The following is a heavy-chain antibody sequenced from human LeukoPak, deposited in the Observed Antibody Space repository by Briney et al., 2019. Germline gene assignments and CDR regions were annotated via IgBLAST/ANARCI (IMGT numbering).Heavy chain of an antibody. Sequence: GGSLRLSCAASGFSFSSYSMNWVRQAPGKGLEWVSSISRSSSFIYYADSVKGRFTISRDNAKNSLYLQMNSLRAEDTAVYYCAGDQSSYDDILTGYLFYYAMDVWGQGTTVTASS. J-gene: IGHJ6*02. CDR2: ISRSSSFI. V-gene: IGHV3-21*01. CDR1: GFSFSSYS. CDR3: AGDQSSYDDILTGYLFYYAMDV. D-gene: IGHD3-9*01.